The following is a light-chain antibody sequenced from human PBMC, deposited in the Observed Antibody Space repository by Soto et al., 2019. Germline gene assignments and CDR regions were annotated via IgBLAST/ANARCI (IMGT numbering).Light chain of an antibody. V-gene: IGKV3D-15*01. CDR3: QEYNNWPRLT. J-gene: IGKJ5*01. Sequence: SPATLPLSAGERATLACRASKSANSTLAWYQQKPGQSPRLVIYHASTRATGIPARFSGSGSGTEFTLTISSLQSEDFAVYYCQEYNNWPRLTFGHGTRLEI. CDR1: KSANST. CDR2: HAS.